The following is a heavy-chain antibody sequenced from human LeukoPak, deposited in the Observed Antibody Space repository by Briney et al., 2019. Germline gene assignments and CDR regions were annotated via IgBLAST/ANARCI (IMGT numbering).Heavy chain of an antibody. CDR2: ISAYNGNT. D-gene: IGHD6-13*01. Sequence: ASVKVSCKASGYTFTSYGVNWVRQAPGQGLEWMGWISAYNGNTNYAQKLQGRVTMTTDTSTSTAYMELRSLRSDDTAVYYCAGRIAAAGGFDYWGQGTLVTVSS. V-gene: IGHV1-18*01. J-gene: IGHJ4*02. CDR1: GYTFTSYG. CDR3: AGRIAAAGGFDY.